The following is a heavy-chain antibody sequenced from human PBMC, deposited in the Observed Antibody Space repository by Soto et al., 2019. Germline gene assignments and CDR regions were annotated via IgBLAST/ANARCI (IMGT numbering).Heavy chain of an antibody. CDR3: AHSSVEETYCGGDCYLDWFDP. V-gene: IGHV2-5*02. D-gene: IGHD2-21*02. Sequence: SGPTLVNPTQTLTLTCTFSGFSLSTSGVGVGWIRQPPGKALEWLALIYWDDDKRYSPSLKSRLTITKDTSKNQVVLTMTNMDPVDTATYYCAHSSVEETYCGGDCYLDWFDPWGQGTLVTVSS. CDR2: IYWDDDK. CDR1: GFSLSTSGVG. J-gene: IGHJ5*02.